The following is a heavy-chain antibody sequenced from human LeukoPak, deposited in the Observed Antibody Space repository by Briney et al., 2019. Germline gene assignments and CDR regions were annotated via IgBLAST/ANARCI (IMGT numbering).Heavy chain of an antibody. J-gene: IGHJ3*02. D-gene: IGHD2-2*01. Sequence: PSETLSLTCTVSGSISSYYWSWIRQPPGKGLEWIGYIYTSGSTNYNPSLKSRVTISVVTSKNQFSLDLSSVTAADTAVYYCARQKCTSISCLTENAFDIWGQGTMVTVSS. CDR3: ARQKCTSISCLTENAFDI. CDR2: IYTSGST. V-gene: IGHV4-4*09. CDR1: GSISSYY.